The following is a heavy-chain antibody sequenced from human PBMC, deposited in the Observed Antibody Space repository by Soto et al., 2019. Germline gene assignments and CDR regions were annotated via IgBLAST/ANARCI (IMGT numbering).Heavy chain of an antibody. D-gene: IGHD6-19*01. CDR2: TYYRSKWYN. CDR3: ARDRAVAGIKDYYYYYGMDV. Sequence: SQTLSLTCAISGDSVSSNSAAWNWIRQSPSRGLEWLGRTYYRSKWYNDYAVSVKSRRTINPDTSKNQFSLQLNSVTPEDTAVYYCARDRAVAGIKDYYYYYGMDVWGQGTTVTVSS. CDR1: GDSVSSNSAA. V-gene: IGHV6-1*01. J-gene: IGHJ6*02.